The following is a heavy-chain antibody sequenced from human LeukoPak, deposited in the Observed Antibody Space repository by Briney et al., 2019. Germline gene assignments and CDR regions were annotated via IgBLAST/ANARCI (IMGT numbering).Heavy chain of an antibody. CDR2: INHSGST. V-gene: IGHV4-34*01. CDR1: GVSFSGYY. Sequence: SETLSLTCAVYGVSFSGYYWSWIRQPPGKGLEWIGEINHSGSTNYNPSLKSRVTISVDTSKNQFSLKLSSVTAADTAVYYCARGLRSVVVVPAATYFDYWGQGTLVTVSS. CDR3: ARGLRSVVVVPAATYFDY. D-gene: IGHD2-2*01. J-gene: IGHJ4*02.